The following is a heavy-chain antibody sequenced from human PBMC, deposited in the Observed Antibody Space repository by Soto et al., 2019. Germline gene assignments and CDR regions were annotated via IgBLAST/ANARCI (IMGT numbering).Heavy chain of an antibody. J-gene: IGHJ5*02. V-gene: IGHV1-3*01. CDR3: ARGVSTVTPNWFDP. Sequence: ASVKVSCKASGYTFISYAMNWVRQAPGQRLEWMGWIDAGNGNTKYSQKFQGRVTISRDTSASTAYMELSSLRSEDTAVYYCARGVSTVTPNWFDPWGQGSLVTVS. D-gene: IGHD4-17*01. CDR2: IDAGNGNT. CDR1: GYTFISYA.